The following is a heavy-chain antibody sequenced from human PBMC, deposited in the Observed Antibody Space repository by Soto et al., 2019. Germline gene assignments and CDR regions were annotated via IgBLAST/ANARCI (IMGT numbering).Heavy chain of an antibody. J-gene: IGHJ6*02. D-gene: IGHD2-21*02. CDR3: ARGRYCGTDCSNKYYYGMDV. CDR2: IIPVLGVT. CDR1: GDTFSSYT. Sequence: QVQLVQSGAEVMKPGSSVKVSCRASGDTFSSYTVSWVRQAPGQGLEWMGRIIPVLGVTNYAQKFRGRVTITADESRKTAYMALSGLRSEDTAVYYCARGRYCGTDCSNKYYYGMDVWGQGTAVTVSS. V-gene: IGHV1-69*04.